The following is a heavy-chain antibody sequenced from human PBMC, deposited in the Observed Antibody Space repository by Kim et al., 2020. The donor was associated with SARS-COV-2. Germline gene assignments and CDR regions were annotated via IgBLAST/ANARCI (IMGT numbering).Heavy chain of an antibody. Sequence: TYYADSVKGRFTISRDKSKNTLYLQMHSLRAEDTAVYYCAKRGGSSYFDYWGQGTLVTVSS. CDR3: AKRGGSSYFDY. D-gene: IGHD2-15*01. J-gene: IGHJ4*02. CDR2: T. V-gene: IGHV3-23*01.